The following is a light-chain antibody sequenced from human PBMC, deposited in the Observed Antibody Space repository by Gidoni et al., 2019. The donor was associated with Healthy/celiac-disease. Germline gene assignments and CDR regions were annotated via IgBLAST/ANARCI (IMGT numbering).Light chain of an antibody. CDR2: DAS. Sequence: EIVLTQSPATLSLSPGERATLSCRASQSVSSYLAWYQQKPGQAPRLLIYDASNRATGIPARFSGSGSGTDFTLTISSLEPEDFAVYYCQQPSTFGQXTRLEIK. CDR3: QQPST. CDR1: QSVSSY. J-gene: IGKJ5*01. V-gene: IGKV3-11*01.